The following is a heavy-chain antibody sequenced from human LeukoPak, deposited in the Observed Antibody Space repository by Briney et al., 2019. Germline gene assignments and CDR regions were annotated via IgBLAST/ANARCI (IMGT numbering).Heavy chain of an antibody. V-gene: IGHV4-59*08. CDR1: GGSISSYY. CDR2: IYYSGST. CDR3: ARHVEVMDRVGRAWYFDY. J-gene: IGHJ4*02. D-gene: IGHD3-10*01. Sequence: PSETLSLTCTVSGGSISSYYWSWIRQPPGKGLEWIGYIYYSGSTKYNPSLKSRVTISVDTSKNQFSLKLSSVTAADTAVYYCARHVEVMDRVGRAWYFDYWGQGTLVTVSS.